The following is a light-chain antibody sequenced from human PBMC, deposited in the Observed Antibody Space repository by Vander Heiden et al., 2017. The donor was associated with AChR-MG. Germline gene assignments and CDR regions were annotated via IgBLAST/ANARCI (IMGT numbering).Light chain of an antibody. Sequence: QSALTQPPSASGSPGQSVTISCTGTSSDIGSHNFVSWYQQHPGKAPKLVIYEVNKRPSGVPPRFSGSTSGNTASLTVSGLQAEDEADYYCASYGGNDNVIFGGGTKVTVL. J-gene: IGLJ2*01. CDR1: SSDIGSHNF. CDR3: ASYGGNDNVI. CDR2: EVN. V-gene: IGLV2-8*01.